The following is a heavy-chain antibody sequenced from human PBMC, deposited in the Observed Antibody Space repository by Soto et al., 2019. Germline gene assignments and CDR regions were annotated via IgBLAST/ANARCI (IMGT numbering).Heavy chain of an antibody. J-gene: IGHJ4*02. V-gene: IGHV3-7*01. CDR1: GFTFSCYW. D-gene: IGHD6-19*01. CDR3: ARDPMDGSGHYFDY. Sequence: GSLRLSCAASGFTFSCYWMSWVRQASGKWLEWVANIKQDGSEKYYVDSVKGRFTISRDNAKNSLYLQMNSLRAEDTSVYYFARDPMDGSGHYFDYWGQGTLVTVSS. CDR2: IKQDGSEK.